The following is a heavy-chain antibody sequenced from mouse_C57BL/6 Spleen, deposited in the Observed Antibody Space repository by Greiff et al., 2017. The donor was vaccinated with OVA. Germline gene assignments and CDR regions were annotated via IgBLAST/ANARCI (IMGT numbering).Heavy chain of an antibody. J-gene: IGHJ3*01. V-gene: IGHV1-61*01. CDR1: GYTFTSYW. CDR2: IYPSDSET. D-gene: IGHD4-1*01. CDR3: ARRSWDEFAY. Sequence: VQLQQPGAELVRPGSSVKLSCKASGYTFTSYWMDWVKQRPGQGLEWIGNIYPSDSETHYNQKFKDKATLTVDKSSSTAYMQLSSLTSEDSAVYYCARRSWDEFAYWGQGTLVTVSA.